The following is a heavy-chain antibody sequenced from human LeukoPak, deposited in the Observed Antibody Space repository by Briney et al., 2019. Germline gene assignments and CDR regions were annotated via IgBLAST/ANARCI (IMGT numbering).Heavy chain of an antibody. CDR1: GGSISSGGYY. Sequence: SETLSLTCTVSGGSISSGGYYWSWIRQHPGKGLEWIGYIYYSGSTYYNPSLKSRVTISVDTSKNQFSLKLSSVTAADTAVYYCARKGMDDCGDSGAFDIWGQGTMVTVSS. V-gene: IGHV4-31*03. D-gene: IGHD4-17*01. CDR3: ARKGMDDCGDSGAFDI. CDR2: IYYSGST. J-gene: IGHJ3*02.